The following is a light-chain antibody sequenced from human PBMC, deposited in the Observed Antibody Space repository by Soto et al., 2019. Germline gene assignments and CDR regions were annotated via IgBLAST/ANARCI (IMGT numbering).Light chain of an antibody. Sequence: EIALTQSPGALSLSPGERATLSCRASQSVSSSYLAWYQQKPGQAPRLLIYGASSRATGIPDRFSGGGSGTEFTLTISSLQSEDFAVYYCHQYNGWPRTFGQGTKVDIK. CDR1: QSVSSSY. CDR2: GAS. V-gene: IGKV3-20*01. J-gene: IGKJ1*01. CDR3: HQYNGWPRT.